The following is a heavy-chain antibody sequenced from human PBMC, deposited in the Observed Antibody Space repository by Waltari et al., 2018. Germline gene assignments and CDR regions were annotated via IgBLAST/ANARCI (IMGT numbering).Heavy chain of an antibody. D-gene: IGHD6-19*01. V-gene: IGHV3-49*04. Sequence: EVQLVESGGGLVQPGRSLRLSWLTSGFSFRTSAMAWVRQAPGKGLECVGFIRTKTDNATAEYAASVKGRFTLSRDDSRSIAYLQMDSLKAEDTAVYYCMVSAVVGSSGVDYWGQGTLVTVSS. CDR2: IRTKTDNATA. J-gene: IGHJ4*02. CDR1: GFSFRTSA. CDR3: MVSAVVGSSGVDY.